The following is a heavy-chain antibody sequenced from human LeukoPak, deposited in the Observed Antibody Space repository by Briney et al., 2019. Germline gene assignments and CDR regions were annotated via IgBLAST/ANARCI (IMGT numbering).Heavy chain of an antibody. V-gene: IGHV3-21*01. D-gene: IGHD6-6*01. Sequence: GGSLRLSCAASGFTFSSYSMNWVRQAPGKGLEWVSSISSSSSYIYYADSVKGRLTISRDNAKNSLYLQMNSLRAEDAAVYYCAKPDGSYSSSSSGAFDIWGQGTMVTVSS. CDR2: ISSSSSYI. J-gene: IGHJ3*02. CDR3: AKPDGSYSSSSSGAFDI. CDR1: GFTFSSYS.